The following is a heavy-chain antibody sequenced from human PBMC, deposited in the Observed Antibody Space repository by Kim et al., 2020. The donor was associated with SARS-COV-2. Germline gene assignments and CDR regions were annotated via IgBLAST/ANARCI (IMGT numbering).Heavy chain of an antibody. D-gene: IGHD3-22*01. CDR3: ARAPTDYYDSSGYSRTLGHY. CDR2: ISYDGSNK. V-gene: IGHV3-30*04. CDR1: GFTFSSYA. J-gene: IGHJ4*02. Sequence: GGSLRLSCAASGFTFSSYAMHWVRQAPGKGLEWVAVISYDGSNKYYADSVKGRFTISRDNSKNTLYLQMNSLRAEDTAVYYCARAPTDYYDSSGYSRTLGHYWGQGTLVTVSS.